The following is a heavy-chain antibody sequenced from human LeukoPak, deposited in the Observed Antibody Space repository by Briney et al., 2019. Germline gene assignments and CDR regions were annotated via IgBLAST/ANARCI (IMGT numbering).Heavy chain of an antibody. CDR3: ARDQRVEQWLVPFDY. J-gene: IGHJ4*02. V-gene: IGHV3-30-3*01. CDR2: ISYDGSNK. CDR1: GFTFNTYA. Sequence: GGSLRLSCAASGFTFNTYAMHWVRQAPGKGLEWVAVISYDGSNKYYADSVKGRFTISRDNSKNTLYLQMNSLRAEDTAVYYCARDQRVEQWLVPFDYWGQGTLVTVSS. D-gene: IGHD6-19*01.